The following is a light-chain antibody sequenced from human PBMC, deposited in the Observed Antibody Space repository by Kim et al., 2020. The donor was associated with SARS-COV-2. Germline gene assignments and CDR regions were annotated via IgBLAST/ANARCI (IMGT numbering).Light chain of an antibody. CDR1: QYLTNY. V-gene: IGKV3-11*01. CDR2: DAF. CDR3: QQRGSWPLT. J-gene: IGKJ1*01. Sequence: EMVLTQSPATLSLSPGERATLSCRASQYLTNYLAWYQQKPGQAPRLLIYDAFNRATGIPPRFSGSGSGTDFTLTISSLEPEDFAVYYCQQRGSWPLTFGQGTKVDIK.